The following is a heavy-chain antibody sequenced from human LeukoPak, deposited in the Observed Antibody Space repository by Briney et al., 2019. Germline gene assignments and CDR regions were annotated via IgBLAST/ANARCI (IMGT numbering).Heavy chain of an antibody. D-gene: IGHD4-23*01. CDR2: TTASGGDT. CDR1: GFAFSHHS. V-gene: IGHV3-23*01. CDR3: ARRGLQGFCSVNSCHSFFDS. Sequence: PGGSLRLSCVASGFAFSHHSISWVRQAPGKGLEWVSATTASGGDTFYAESVEGRFSVSRDDSKSTVFLQMSSLTADDTGIYFCARRGLQGFCSVNSCHSFFDSWGRGTRVIVSS. J-gene: IGHJ5*01.